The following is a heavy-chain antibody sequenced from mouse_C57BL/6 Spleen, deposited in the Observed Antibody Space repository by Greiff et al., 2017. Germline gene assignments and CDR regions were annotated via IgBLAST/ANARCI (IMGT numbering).Heavy chain of an antibody. V-gene: IGHV1-39*01. Sequence: EVQLQQSGPELVKPGASVKISCKASGYSFTDYNMNWVKQSNGKSLEWIGVINPNYGTTSYNQKFKGKATLTVDQSSSTAYMQLNSLTSEDSAISYCSRFPYYSNYRYFDVWGTGTTVTVSS. CDR3: SRFPYYSNYRYFDV. J-gene: IGHJ1*03. D-gene: IGHD2-5*01. CDR1: GYSFTDYN. CDR2: INPNYGTT.